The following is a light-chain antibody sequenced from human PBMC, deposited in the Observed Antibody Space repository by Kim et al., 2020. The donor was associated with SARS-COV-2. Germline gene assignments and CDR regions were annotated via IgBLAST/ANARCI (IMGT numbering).Light chain of an antibody. V-gene: IGKV3-20*01. J-gene: IGKJ1*01. Sequence: TLSLTPGERATLSCRASRSVSSSYLAWYQQKPGQAPRLLIYGASSRATGIPDRFSGSGSGTDFTLTISRLEPEDFAVYYCQQGQTFGQGTKVEIK. CDR1: RSVSSSY. CDR3: QQGQT. CDR2: GAS.